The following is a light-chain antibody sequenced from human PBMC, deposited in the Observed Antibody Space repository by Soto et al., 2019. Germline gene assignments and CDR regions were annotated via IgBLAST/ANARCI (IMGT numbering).Light chain of an antibody. V-gene: IGKV1-33*01. J-gene: IGKJ3*01. CDR3: QQYDNLPRT. CDR1: QDISNY. Sequence: DIPKTQSPSSLSASVGDRVTITCQASQDISNYLNWYQQKPGKAPKLLIYDASNLETGVPSRFSGSGSWTDFTSTISSLQPADIATYYCQQYDNLPRTFGPGTKVDIK. CDR2: DAS.